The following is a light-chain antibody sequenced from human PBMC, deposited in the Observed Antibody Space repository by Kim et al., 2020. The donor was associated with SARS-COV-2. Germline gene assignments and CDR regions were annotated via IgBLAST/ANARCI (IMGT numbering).Light chain of an antibody. CDR1: NIGIKR. J-gene: IGLJ2*01. CDR2: YNS. Sequence: PIKTCRITCGGNNIGIKRELLYLQKTGQTPVLVIHYNSDRPSGIPGRFSGANSRNTATLTISRVGAGDEADYCCQVWDDSSDHVVFGGGTKLTVL. V-gene: IGLV3-21*04. CDR3: QVWDDSSDHVV.